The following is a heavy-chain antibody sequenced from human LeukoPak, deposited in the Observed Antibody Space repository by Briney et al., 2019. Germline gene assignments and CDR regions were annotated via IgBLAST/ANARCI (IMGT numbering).Heavy chain of an antibody. CDR3: ARHVPWGTAMVFDY. D-gene: IGHD5-18*01. J-gene: IGHJ4*02. V-gene: IGHV4-59*08. CDR1: GGSISSYY. CDR2: IYYSGST. Sequence: KPSETLSLTCTVSGGSISSYYWSWIRQPPGKGLEWIGYIYYSGSTNYNPSLKSRVTISVDTSKNQFSLKLSSVTAADTAVYYCARHVPWGTAMVFDYWGQGTLVTVSS.